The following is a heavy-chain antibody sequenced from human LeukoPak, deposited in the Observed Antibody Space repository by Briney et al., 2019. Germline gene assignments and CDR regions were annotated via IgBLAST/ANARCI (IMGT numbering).Heavy chain of an antibody. D-gene: IGHD2-15*01. CDR1: GFTFSSYE. CDR2: ISSSGSNK. V-gene: IGHV3-48*03. Sequence: GGSLRLSCAASGFTFSSYEMNWVRQAPGKGLEWVSSISSSGSNKYYADSVKGRFTISRDNAENSLHLQMNSLRAEDTAVYYCARGYCSGGSCYPDYYYYYMDVWGKGTTVTVSS. CDR3: ARGYCSGGSCYPDYYYYYMDV. J-gene: IGHJ6*03.